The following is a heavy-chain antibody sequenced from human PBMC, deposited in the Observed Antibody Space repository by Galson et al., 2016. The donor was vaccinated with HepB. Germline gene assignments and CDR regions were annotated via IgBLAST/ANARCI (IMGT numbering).Heavy chain of an antibody. CDR2: IWHDGNNK. D-gene: IGHD1-14*01. CDR3: AKGVNQQHPYYFDS. Sequence: SLRLSCAASGFSFSSYGMHWVRQAPGKGLEWVAAIWHDGNNKYYIDSVKGRFTISRDNSENTLYLQMTSLRAGDTALYYCAKGVNQQHPYYFDSWGQGILVTVSS. V-gene: IGHV3-33*06. J-gene: IGHJ4*02. CDR1: GFSFSSYG.